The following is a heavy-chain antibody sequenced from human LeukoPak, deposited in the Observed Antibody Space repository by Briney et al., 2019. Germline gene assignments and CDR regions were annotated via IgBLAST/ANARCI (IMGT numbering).Heavy chain of an antibody. Sequence: PSETLSLTCTVSGGSISGYYWSWIRQPPGKGLEWIGYIYTSGSTNYNPSLKSRATISVDTSKNQFSLRLSSVTAADTAMYFCARAYSRSYSHFDDWGQGTLVTVSS. J-gene: IGHJ4*02. CDR3: ARAYSRSYSHFDD. CDR2: IYTSGST. CDR1: GGSISGYY. D-gene: IGHD1-26*01. V-gene: IGHV4-4*09.